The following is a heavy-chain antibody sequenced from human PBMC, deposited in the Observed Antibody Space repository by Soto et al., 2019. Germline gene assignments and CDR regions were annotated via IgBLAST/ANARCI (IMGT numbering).Heavy chain of an antibody. J-gene: IGHJ5*02. CDR1: GGSISSSSYY. CDR3: ARHEFPHWWFDP. CDR2: IYYSGST. V-gene: IGHV4-39*01. Sequence: SETLSLTCTVSGGSISSSSYYWGWIRQPPGKGLEWIGSIYYSGSTYYNPSLKSRVTISVDTSKNQFSLKLSSVTAADTAVYYCARHEFPHWWFDPWGQGTLVTVTS. D-gene: IGHD1-1*01.